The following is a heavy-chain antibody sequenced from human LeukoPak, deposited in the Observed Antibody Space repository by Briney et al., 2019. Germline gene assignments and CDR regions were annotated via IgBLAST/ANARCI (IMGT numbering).Heavy chain of an antibody. D-gene: IGHD3-10*01. CDR1: GFTFSSYS. CDR2: ISSSSSYI. J-gene: IGHJ6*02. V-gene: IGHV3-21*01. Sequence: PGGSLRLSCAASGFTFSSYSMNWVRQAPGKGLEWVSSISSSSSYIYYADSVKGRFTISRDNAKNSLYLQMNSLRAEDTAVYYCARVFVSGSSYGMDVWGQGTKVTVSS. CDR3: ARVFVSGSSYGMDV.